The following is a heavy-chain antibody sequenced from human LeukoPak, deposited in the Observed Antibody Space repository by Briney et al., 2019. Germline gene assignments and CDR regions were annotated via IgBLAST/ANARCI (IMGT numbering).Heavy chain of an antibody. D-gene: IGHD2-8*01. J-gene: IGHJ6*03. CDR3: AKGGYGNGRYYYYYMDV. V-gene: IGHV3-23*01. CDR2: FSFNGEST. Sequence: GGSLRPSCAASGFTFSSYAMTWVRQAPGKGLEWVSSFSFNGESTYYADSAKGRFTISGDNSKNTLYLQMNSLRAEDTAVYYCAKGGYGNGRYYYYYMDVWGEGTTVTVSS. CDR1: GFTFSSYA.